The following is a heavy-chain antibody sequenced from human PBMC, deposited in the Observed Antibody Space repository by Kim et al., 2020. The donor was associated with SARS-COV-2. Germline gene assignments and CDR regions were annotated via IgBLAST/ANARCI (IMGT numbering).Heavy chain of an antibody. Sequence: ADSFKVRFTISRDISKNTLYLQMTSLRAEDTAVYYCAKDRAVTTGGYDYWGQGTLVTVSS. CDR3: AKDRAVTTGGYDY. V-gene: IGHV3-23*01. D-gene: IGHD4-4*01. J-gene: IGHJ4*02.